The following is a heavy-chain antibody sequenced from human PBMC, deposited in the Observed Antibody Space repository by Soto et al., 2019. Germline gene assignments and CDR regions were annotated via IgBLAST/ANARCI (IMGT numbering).Heavy chain of an antibody. J-gene: IGHJ6*03. CDR2: ISSSSSTI. CDR1: GFTFSSYS. V-gene: IGHV3-48*01. Sequence: GGSLRLSCAASGFTFSSYSMNWVRQAPGKGLEWVSYISSSSSTIYYADSVKGRFTISRDNAKNSLYLQMNSLRAEDTAVYYCARDLLSYMDVWGKGTTVTVSS. CDR3: ARDLLSYMDV. D-gene: IGHD1-26*01.